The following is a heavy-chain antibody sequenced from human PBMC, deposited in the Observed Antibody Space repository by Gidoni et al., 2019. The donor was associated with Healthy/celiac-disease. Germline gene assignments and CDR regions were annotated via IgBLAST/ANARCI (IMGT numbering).Heavy chain of an antibody. CDR2: MSSSSSYI. Sequence: VQLVASGGGLVKPGGSLSISWSASGFTFSSYSMNWVRQAPGKGQEWVSSMSSSSSYIYYADSVKGRFTISRDNAKNSLYLKMNSLRAEDTAVYYCARFAEDFQHWGQGTLVTVSS. J-gene: IGHJ1*01. V-gene: IGHV3-21*01. CDR1: GFTFSSYS. CDR3: ARFAEDFQH.